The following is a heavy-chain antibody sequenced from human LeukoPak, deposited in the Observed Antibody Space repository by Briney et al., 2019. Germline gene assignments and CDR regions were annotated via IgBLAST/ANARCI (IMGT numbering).Heavy chain of an antibody. CDR1: EFTFSKFP. J-gene: IGHJ3*02. CDR2: ISASGDVT. Sequence: PGGSLRLSCAASEFTFSKFPMGWVRQAPGRGLEWVSAISASGDVTFHADSVRGRFTISRDNSKSTLFLQMNDLRVEDTAKFYCAKSLFTSATGTGRALHIWGQGTMVSVSS. D-gene: IGHD1-1*01. V-gene: IGHV3-23*01. CDR3: AKSLFTSATGTGRALHI.